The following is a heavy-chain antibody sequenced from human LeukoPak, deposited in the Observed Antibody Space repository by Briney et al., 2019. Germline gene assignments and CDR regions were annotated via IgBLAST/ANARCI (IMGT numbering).Heavy chain of an antibody. Sequence: PGRPQRLSCAASGFTLSRYRMSGVPQAPGKGLEGVGNINRDGSEKYSVDSVKGRFTISRDNDKNSLYLQMNSLRAEDTSVYSCTRVLVGSTNWFDRWGQGTLVTVSS. D-gene: IGHD3-10*01. CDR3: TRVLVGSTNWFDR. J-gene: IGHJ5*02. CDR2: INRDGSEK. CDR1: GFTLSRYR. V-gene: IGHV3-7*02.